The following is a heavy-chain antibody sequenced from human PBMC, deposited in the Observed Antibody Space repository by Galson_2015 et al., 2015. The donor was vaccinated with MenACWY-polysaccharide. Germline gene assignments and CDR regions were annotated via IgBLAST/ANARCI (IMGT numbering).Heavy chain of an antibody. Sequence: SVKVSCKASGYTFTSYYMHWVRQAPGQGLEWMGIINPSGGSTSYAQKFQGRVTMTRDTSTSTVYMELSSLRSEDTAVYYCARGGDEYLAVIPSIAARHVLGYWGQGTLVTVSS. V-gene: IGHV1-46*01. J-gene: IGHJ4*02. D-gene: IGHD6-6*01. CDR1: GYTFTSYY. CDR2: INPSGGST. CDR3: ARGGDEYLAVIPSIAARHVLGY.